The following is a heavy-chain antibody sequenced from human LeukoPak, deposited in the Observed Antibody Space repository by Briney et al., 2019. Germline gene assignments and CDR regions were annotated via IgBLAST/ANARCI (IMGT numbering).Heavy chain of an antibody. D-gene: IGHD6-19*01. CDR3: ARSEVNSSGWYKGY. J-gene: IGHJ4*02. V-gene: IGHV4-34*01. CDR2: INHRGST. CDR1: GGSFSGYY. Sequence: TSETLSVTCAVYGGSFSGYYWSGIRQPPGKGLEWIGEINHRGSTNYNPSLKSRVTISVDTSKNQFSLKLSSVTAADTAVYYCARSEVNSSGWYKGYWGQGTLVTVSS.